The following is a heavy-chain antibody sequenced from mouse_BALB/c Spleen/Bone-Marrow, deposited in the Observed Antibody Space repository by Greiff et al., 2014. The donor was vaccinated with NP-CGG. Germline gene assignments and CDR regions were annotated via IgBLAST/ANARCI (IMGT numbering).Heavy chain of an antibody. CDR1: GFNIKDTH. Sequence: EVKLEESGAELVKPGASVKLSCTASGFNIKDTHMHWVKQRPEQGLEWIGRIDPANGNTNYDPRFQGKATITADTSSNTAYLQLSSLTSEDTAVYYCARYGGRYYAMDYWGQGTSVTVSS. D-gene: IGHD1-1*01. CDR3: ARYGGRYYAMDY. J-gene: IGHJ4*01. CDR2: IDPANGNT. V-gene: IGHV14-3*02.